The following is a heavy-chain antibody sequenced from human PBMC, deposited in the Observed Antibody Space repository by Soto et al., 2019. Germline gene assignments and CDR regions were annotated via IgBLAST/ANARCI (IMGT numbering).Heavy chain of an antibody. CDR2: IKQDGSEK. CDR1: GFTFSSYW. D-gene: IGHD4-17*01. V-gene: IGHV3-7*01. J-gene: IGHJ4*02. CDR3: ARAELYGDYRASSIDY. Sequence: EVQLVESGGGLVQPGGSLRLSCAAPGFTFSSYWMSWVRQAPGKGLEWVANIKQDGSEKYYVDSVKGRFTISRDNAKNSLYLQMNSLRAEDTAVYYCARAELYGDYRASSIDYWGPGTLVTVSS.